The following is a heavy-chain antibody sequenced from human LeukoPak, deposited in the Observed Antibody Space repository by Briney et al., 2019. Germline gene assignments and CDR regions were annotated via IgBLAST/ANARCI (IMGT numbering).Heavy chain of an antibody. D-gene: IGHD2-15*01. CDR3: ARVRSGNNWFDP. V-gene: IGHV3-20*01. CDR1: GFTFDDYG. CDR2: INWNGGST. J-gene: IGHJ5*02. Sequence: GGSLRLSCAASGFTFDDYGMSWVRQAPGKGLEWVSGINWNGGSTGYADSVKGRFTISRDNAKNSLYLQMNSLRAEDTALYHCARVRSGNNWFDPWGQGTLVTVSS.